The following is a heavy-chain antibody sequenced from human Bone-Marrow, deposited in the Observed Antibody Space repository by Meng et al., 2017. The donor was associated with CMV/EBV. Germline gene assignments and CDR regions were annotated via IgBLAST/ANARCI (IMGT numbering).Heavy chain of an antibody. CDR1: GFTVSSNY. D-gene: IGHD2-2*01. Sequence: GGSLRLSCAASGFTVSSNYMSWVRQALGKGLEWVSVIYSGGSTYYADSVKGRFTISRDNSKNTLYLQMNSLRAEDTAVYYCARDGGFAMAPNYYYYYGMDVWGQGTTVTVSS. CDR3: ARDGGFAMAPNYYYYYGMDV. CDR2: IYSGGST. V-gene: IGHV3-53*01. J-gene: IGHJ6*02.